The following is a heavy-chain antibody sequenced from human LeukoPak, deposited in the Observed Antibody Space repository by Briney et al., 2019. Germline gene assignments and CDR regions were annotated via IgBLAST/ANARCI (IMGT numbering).Heavy chain of an antibody. CDR3: ARGDSLGSYHAWPIDY. J-gene: IGHJ4*02. CDR2: INSDGSST. V-gene: IGHV3-74*01. D-gene: IGHD1-26*01. CDR1: GFTFSSYW. Sequence: TGGSLRLSCAASGFTFSSYWMHWVRQAPGKGMVWVSRINSDGSSTSYADSVKGRFTISRDNAKNTLYLQMNSLRAEDTAVYYCARGDSLGSYHAWPIDYWGQGTLVTVSS.